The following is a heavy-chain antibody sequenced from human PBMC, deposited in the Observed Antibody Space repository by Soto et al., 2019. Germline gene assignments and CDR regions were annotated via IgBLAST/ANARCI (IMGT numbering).Heavy chain of an antibody. D-gene: IGHD6-13*01. Sequence: GASVKVSCKASGGTFSSYTISWVRQAPGQGLEWMGRIIPILGIANYAQKFQGRVTITADKSTSTAYMELSSLRSEDTAVYYCARGEADSSIDNYYYYYMDVWGKGTTVTVSS. CDR2: IIPILGIA. CDR3: ARGEADSSIDNYYYYYMDV. V-gene: IGHV1-69*02. J-gene: IGHJ6*03. CDR1: GGTFSSYT.